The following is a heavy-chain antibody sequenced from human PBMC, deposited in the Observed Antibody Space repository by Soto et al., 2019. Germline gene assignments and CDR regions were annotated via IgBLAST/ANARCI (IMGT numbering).Heavy chain of an antibody. CDR1: GGTFISYA. J-gene: IGHJ4*02. V-gene: IGHV1-69*06. CDR2: IIPIFGTA. D-gene: IGHD5-12*01. Sequence: QVQLVQSGAEVKKPGSSVKVSCKASGGTFISYAISWVRQAPGQGLEWMGGIIPIFGTANYAQKFQGRVTTTADKSTSTAYMELSSLRSEDTAVYYCARVPRRALAYSGYDRWGQGTLVTVSS. CDR3: ARVPRRALAYSGYDR.